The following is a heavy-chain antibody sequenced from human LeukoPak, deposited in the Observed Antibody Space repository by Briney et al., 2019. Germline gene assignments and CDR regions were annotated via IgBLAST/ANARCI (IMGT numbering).Heavy chain of an antibody. CDR1: GFTFSSYS. J-gene: IGHJ4*02. Sequence: GGSLRLSCAASGFTFSSYSMNWVRKAPGKGLEWVSSISSSSYIYYADSVKGRFTISRDNAKNSLYLQMNSLRAEDTAVYYCARGRIAAAGTMGYWGQGTLVTVSS. CDR2: ISSSSYI. V-gene: IGHV3-21*01. D-gene: IGHD6-13*01. CDR3: ARGRIAAAGTMGY.